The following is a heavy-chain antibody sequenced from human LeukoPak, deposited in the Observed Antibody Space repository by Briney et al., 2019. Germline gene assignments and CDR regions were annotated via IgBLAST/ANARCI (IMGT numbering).Heavy chain of an antibody. D-gene: IGHD6-6*01. V-gene: IGHV4-34*01. CDR1: GGSFSGYY. J-gene: IGHJ4*02. CDR3: ARGIAARGGY. CDR2: INHSGST. Sequence: PSGTLSLTCAVCGGSFSGYYWSWIRQPPGKGLEWIGEINHSGSTNYNPSLKSRVTISVDTSKNQFSLKLSSVTAADTGVYYCARGIAARGGYWGQGTLVTVSS.